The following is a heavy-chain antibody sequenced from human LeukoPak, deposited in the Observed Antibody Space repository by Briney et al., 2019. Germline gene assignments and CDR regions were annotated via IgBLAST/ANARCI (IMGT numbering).Heavy chain of an antibody. D-gene: IGHD3-3*01. CDR1: GFTFSSYA. CDR3: ARGGLFWSGPLDY. Sequence: GGSLRLSCAASGFTFSSYAMSWVRQAPGKGLEWVPSISSSSSYIYYADSVKGRFTISRDNAKNSLYLQMNSLRAEDTAVYYCARGGLFWSGPLDYWGQGTLVTVSS. V-gene: IGHV3-21*01. CDR2: ISSSSSYI. J-gene: IGHJ4*02.